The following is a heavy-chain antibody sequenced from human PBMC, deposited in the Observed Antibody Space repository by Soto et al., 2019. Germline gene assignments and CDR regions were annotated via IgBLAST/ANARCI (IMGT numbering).Heavy chain of an antibody. J-gene: IGHJ6*02. CDR2: IYWDDDK. CDR3: ARDGYYYYGMDV. Sequence: QITLKESGPPLVKPTQTLTLTCTFSGFSLSTSGVGVGWIRQPPGKALEWLALIYWDDDKRYSPSLKSRLTITKDTSKNQVVLTMTNMDPVDTATYYCARDGYYYYGMDVWGPGTTVTVSS. V-gene: IGHV2-5*02. CDR1: GFSLSTSGVG.